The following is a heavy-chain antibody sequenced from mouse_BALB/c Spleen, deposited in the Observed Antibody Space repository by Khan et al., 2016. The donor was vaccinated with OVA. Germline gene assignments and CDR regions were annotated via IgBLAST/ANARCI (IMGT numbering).Heavy chain of an antibody. CDR1: GFTFSNYA. CDR3: ARDYWFTY. J-gene: IGHJ3*01. CDR2: ISSGGTT. V-gene: IGHV5-6-5*01. Sequence: EVELVESGGGLVQPGGSLKLSCAASGFTFSNYAMSWVRQTPEKRLEWVASISSGGTTYCPDFVMGRFTISRDNARSFLYLQMSSLRSEDTAMYYCARDYWFTYWGQGTLVTVSA.